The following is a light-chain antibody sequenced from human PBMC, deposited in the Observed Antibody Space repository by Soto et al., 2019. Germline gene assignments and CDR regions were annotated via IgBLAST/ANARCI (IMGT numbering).Light chain of an antibody. CDR2: EVT. CDR3: SSYAGSNNPVI. Sequence: QSALTQPPSASGSPGQPVTISCTGTSSDVGGYNYVSWYQHHPGKAPKLMIYEVTKRPSGVPDRFSGSKSGNTASLTVSGLQAEDEAAYYCSSYAGSNNPVIFGGGTKLTVL. J-gene: IGLJ2*01. V-gene: IGLV2-8*01. CDR1: SSDVGGYNY.